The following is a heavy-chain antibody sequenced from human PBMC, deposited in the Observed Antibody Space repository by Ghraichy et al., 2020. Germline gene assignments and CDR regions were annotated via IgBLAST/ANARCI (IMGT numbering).Heavy chain of an antibody. CDR2: IIPFFGTP. J-gene: IGHJ6*03. Sequence: SVKVSCKASGGTFSSYVFSWVRQAPGQGLEWVGGIIPFFGTPNYAQKFQGRVTITADKSTNTLYLELSSLRSEDTAVYYCAREGIVVGPGATPNIYYYYYYMDVWGKGTTVTVSS. D-gene: IGHD2-2*01. V-gene: IGHV1-69*06. CDR3: AREGIVVGPGATPNIYYYYYYMDV. CDR1: GGTFSSYV.